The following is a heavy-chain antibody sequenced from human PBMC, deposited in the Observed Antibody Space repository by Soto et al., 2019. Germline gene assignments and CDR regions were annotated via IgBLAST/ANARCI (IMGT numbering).Heavy chain of an antibody. CDR3: ARGPWQQLGH. CDR2: INHSGST. CDR1: GGSFSGYY. V-gene: IGHV4-34*01. D-gene: IGHD6-13*01. Sequence: QVQLQQWGAGLLKPSETLSLTCAVYGGSFSGYYWSWIRQPPGKGLEWIGEINHSGSTNYNPSLKSRVTISVDTSKNQFSLKLSSVTAADTAVYYCARGPWQQLGHWGQGTLVTVSS. J-gene: IGHJ4*02.